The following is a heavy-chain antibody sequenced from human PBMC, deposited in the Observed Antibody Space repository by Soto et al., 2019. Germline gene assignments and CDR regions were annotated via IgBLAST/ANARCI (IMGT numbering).Heavy chain of an antibody. CDR2: IEQHESEK. J-gene: IGHJ4*02. Sequence: PGGSLRLSCTASGFIFSSYWMNWVRQAPGEGLEWVANIEQHESEKYYVDSVKGRFTISRDNAKRSLYLQMNSLRAEDTAVYYCARDFYGGYTYGPGDYWGQGALVTVSS. D-gene: IGHD5-18*01. V-gene: IGHV3-7*01. CDR1: GFIFSSYW. CDR3: ARDFYGGYTYGPGDY.